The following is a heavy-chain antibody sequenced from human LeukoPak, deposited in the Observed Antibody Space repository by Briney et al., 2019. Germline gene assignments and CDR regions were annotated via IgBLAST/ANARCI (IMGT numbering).Heavy chain of an antibody. D-gene: IGHD2-2*01. J-gene: IGHJ3*02. V-gene: IGHV3-7*01. Sequence: GGSLRLSCAASGFSFSNYWMTWVRQAPGKGLERVANIKEDGSDRYYGDSVRGRFIISRDNAKNSLYLQMESLRAEDTALYYCAREVPGAMNAFDIWGQGTMVTVSS. CDR1: GFSFSNYW. CDR2: IKEDGSDR. CDR3: AREVPGAMNAFDI.